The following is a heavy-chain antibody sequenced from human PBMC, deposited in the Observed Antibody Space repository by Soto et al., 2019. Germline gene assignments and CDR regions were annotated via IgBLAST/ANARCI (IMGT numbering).Heavy chain of an antibody. D-gene: IGHD2-15*01. CDR2: IIPIFGTA. J-gene: IGHJ6*02. CDR1: GGTFSSYA. CDR3: ARAGLVVVAATLYYYYGMDV. V-gene: IGHV1-69*01. Sequence: QVQLVQSGAEVKKPGFSVKVSCKASGGTFSSYAISWVRQAPGQGLEWMGGIIPIFGTANYAQKFQGRVTITADESTSTAYMELSSLRSEDTAVYYCARAGLVVVAATLYYYYGMDVWGQGTTVTVSS.